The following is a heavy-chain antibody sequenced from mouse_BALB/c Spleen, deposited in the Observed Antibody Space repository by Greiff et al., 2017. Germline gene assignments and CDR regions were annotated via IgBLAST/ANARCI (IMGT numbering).Heavy chain of an antibody. J-gene: IGHJ3*01. CDR3: AREGGIYYDYGGFAY. CDR1: GYSITSGYY. Sequence: EVKLMESGPGLVKPSQSLSLTCSVTGYSITSGYYWNWIRQFPGNKLEWMGYISYDGSNNYNPSLKNRISITRDTSKNQFFLKLNSVTTEDTATYYCAREGGIYYDYGGFAYWGQGTLVTVSA. CDR2: ISYDGSN. V-gene: IGHV3-6*02. D-gene: IGHD2-4*01.